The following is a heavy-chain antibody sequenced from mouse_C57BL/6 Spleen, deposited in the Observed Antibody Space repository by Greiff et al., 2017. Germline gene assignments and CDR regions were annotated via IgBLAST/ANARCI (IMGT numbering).Heavy chain of an antibody. CDR1: GFTFSSYA. Sequence: EVQLVESGGGLVKPGGSLKLSCAASGFTFSSYAMSWVRQTPEKRLEWVATISDGGSYTYYPDNVKGRFTISRDNAKNNLYLQMSHLKSEDTAMYYCAREVDYGYDSFAYWGQGTLVTVSA. CDR2: ISDGGSYT. D-gene: IGHD2-2*01. J-gene: IGHJ3*01. CDR3: AREVDYGYDSFAY. V-gene: IGHV5-4*01.